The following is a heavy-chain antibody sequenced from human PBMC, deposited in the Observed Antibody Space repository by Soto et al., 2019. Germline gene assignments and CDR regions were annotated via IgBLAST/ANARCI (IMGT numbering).Heavy chain of an antibody. J-gene: IGHJ6*03. CDR2: IYYSGST. CDR1: GGSISSSSYY. D-gene: IGHD3-3*01. V-gene: IGHV4-39*01. Sequence: SEILYLTSTVSGGSISSSSYYWGWIRPRPGKGLEWIGSIYYSGSTYYNPSLKSRVTISVDTSKNQFSLKLSSVTAADTAVYYCARHKGYDFWSGYYQYYYYMDVWGKGTTVT. CDR3: ARHKGYDFWSGYYQYYYYMDV.